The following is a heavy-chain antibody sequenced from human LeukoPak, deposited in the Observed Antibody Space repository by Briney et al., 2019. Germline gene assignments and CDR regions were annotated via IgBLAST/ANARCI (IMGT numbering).Heavy chain of an antibody. D-gene: IGHD1-26*01. CDR2: INPNSGGT. CDR1: GYTFTGYY. Sequence: GASVKVSCKASGYTFTGYYMHWVRQAPGQGLEWMGWINPNSGGTKYAQKFQGRVTMTRDTSISTAYMELSRLRSDDTAVYYCARDLAVGARNSGFNYWGQGTLVTVSS. CDR3: ARDLAVGARNSGFNY. V-gene: IGHV1-2*02. J-gene: IGHJ4*02.